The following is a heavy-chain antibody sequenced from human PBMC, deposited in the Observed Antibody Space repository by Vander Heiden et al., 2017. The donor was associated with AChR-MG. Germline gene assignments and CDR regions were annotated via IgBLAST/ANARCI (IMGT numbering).Heavy chain of an antibody. V-gene: IGHV3-15*01. CDR2: IKSKSDGGTT. CDR1: GFTFGNGW. Sequence: EVQLVESGGGLVKPGGSLRLSCAASGFTFGNGWMSWVRQAPGKGLEWLGRIKSKSDGGTTDYPAPVKGRFTISRDDSRSTVYLQMNGLKMEDTAVYYCTSDGGVAVAGIFDNWGQGTLVTVSS. CDR3: TSDGGVAVAGIFDN. D-gene: IGHD6-19*01. J-gene: IGHJ4*02.